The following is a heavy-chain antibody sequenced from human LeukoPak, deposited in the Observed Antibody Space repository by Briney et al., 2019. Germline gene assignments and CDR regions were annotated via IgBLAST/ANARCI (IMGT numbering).Heavy chain of an antibody. V-gene: IGHV3-74*01. CDR2: INTDGSST. J-gene: IGHJ4*02. CDR3: ARESGFCSSTSCYRPEDY. D-gene: IGHD2-2*01. CDR1: EFTFSSYW. Sequence: GSLRLSCAASEFTFSSYWMHWVRQGPGKGLVWVSRINTDGSSTRYADSVKGRFTISRDNAKNTLYLQMNSLRAEDTAVYYCARESGFCSSTSCYRPEDYWGQGTLVTVSS.